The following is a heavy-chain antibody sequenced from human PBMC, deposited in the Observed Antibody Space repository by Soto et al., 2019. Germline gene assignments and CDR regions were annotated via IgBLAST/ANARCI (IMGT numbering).Heavy chain of an antibody. CDR1: GYTFTSYA. CDR2: INAGNGNT. V-gene: IGHV1-3*01. CDR3: ARGPNPYYFAY. Sequence: ASVKVSWKTSGYTFTSYAMHWVRQAPGQRLEWMGWINAGNGNTKYSQKFQGRVTITRDTSASTAYMELSSLRSEDTAVYYCARGPNPYYFAYWGQGTLVTVSS. J-gene: IGHJ4*02.